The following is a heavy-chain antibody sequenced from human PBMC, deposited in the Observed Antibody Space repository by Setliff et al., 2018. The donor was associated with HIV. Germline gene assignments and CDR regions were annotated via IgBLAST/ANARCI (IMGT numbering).Heavy chain of an antibody. D-gene: IGHD3-10*01. CDR1: GGTSSTHA. V-gene: IGHV1-69*11. CDR3: AGPRGDEAFDI. J-gene: IGHJ3*02. CDR2: IISILETT. Sequence: SVKVSCKASGGTSSTHAMNWVRQAPGQGLEWMGQIISILETTDYAQKFQGRLTITADEPTNTIYMELSGLRSEDTAVYYCAGPRGDEAFDIWGQGTMVTVSS.